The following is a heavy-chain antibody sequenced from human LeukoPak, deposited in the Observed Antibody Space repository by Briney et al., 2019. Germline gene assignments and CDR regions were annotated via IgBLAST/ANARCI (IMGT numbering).Heavy chain of an antibody. CDR2: IVVGSGNT. Sequence: GSSVKVSCKASGFTFTSSAMQWVRQARGQRLEWIGWIVVGSGNTNYAQKFQERVTITRDMSTSTAYMELSSLRSEDTAVYYCAAGYMYGDYALDYWGQGTLVTVSS. J-gene: IGHJ4*02. CDR3: AAGYMYGDYALDY. D-gene: IGHD4-17*01. CDR1: GFTFTSSA. V-gene: IGHV1-58*02.